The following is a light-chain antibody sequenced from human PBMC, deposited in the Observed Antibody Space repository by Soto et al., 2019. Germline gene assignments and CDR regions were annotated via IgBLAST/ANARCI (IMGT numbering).Light chain of an antibody. V-gene: IGLV7-46*01. CDR3: LLSYNGPYV. CDR2: DTT. Sequence: QAVVTQEPSLTVSPGGTVTLTCGSSTXAVTNGHYPYWFQQKPGQAPRTLIYDTTNRHSWTPARFSGSLLGGKAALTLSGAQPEDEAEYYCLLSYNGPYVFGTGPKVTVL. CDR1: TXAVTNGHY. J-gene: IGLJ1*01.